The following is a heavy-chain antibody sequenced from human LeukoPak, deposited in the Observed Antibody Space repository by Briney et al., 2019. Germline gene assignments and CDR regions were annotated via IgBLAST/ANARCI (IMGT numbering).Heavy chain of an antibody. D-gene: IGHD3-10*01. CDR3: ARDSGTTGEVKFDP. Sequence: SETLSLTCTVSGGSISGYYWSWIRQPPGKGLEWIGYIYYSGSTSYNPSLKSRVTISVDTSKTQFSLKLSSVTAADTAVYYCARDSGTTGEVKFDPWGQGTLVTVSA. CDR2: IYYSGST. V-gene: IGHV4-59*12. J-gene: IGHJ5*02. CDR1: GGSISGYY.